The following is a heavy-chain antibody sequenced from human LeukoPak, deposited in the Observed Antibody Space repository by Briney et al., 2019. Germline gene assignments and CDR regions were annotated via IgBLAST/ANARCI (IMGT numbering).Heavy chain of an antibody. D-gene: IGHD6-13*01. CDR1: GYTFTSYG. V-gene: IGHV1-18*01. CDR2: ISAYNGNT. CDR3: ASFPNAAAGPDYYYYGMDV. Sequence: ASVTVSCKASGYTFTSYGISWVRQGPGQGLEWMGWISAYNGNTNYAQKLQGRVTMTTDTSTSTAYMELRSLRSDDTAVYYCASFPNAAAGPDYYYYGMDVWGQGTTVTVSS. J-gene: IGHJ6*02.